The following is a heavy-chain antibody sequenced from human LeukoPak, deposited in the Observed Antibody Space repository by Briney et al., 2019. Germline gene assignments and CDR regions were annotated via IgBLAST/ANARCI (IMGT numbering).Heavy chain of an antibody. D-gene: IGHD3-22*01. CDR1: GGSISSFY. CDR2: IQTTGTT. CDR3: ARDRDDDNSGYWATLWYFDL. V-gene: IGHV4-4*07. Sequence: SAPLSLPCTVSGGSISSFYWSWMRPPAGKGLEWIGRIQTTGTTNYTPSLKSRVTMSVDTAKNQFSLKLSSVTAADTAMYYCARDRDDDNSGYWATLWYFDLWGRGTLVTVSS. J-gene: IGHJ2*01.